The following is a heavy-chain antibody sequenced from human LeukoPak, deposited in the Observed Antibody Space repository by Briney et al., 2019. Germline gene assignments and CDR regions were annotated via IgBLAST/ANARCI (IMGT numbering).Heavy chain of an antibody. J-gene: IGHJ6*03. CDR1: GGSFSGYY. D-gene: IGHD2/OR15-2a*01. CDR2: INHSGST. CDR3: ARTFFSRFMDV. Sequence: SETLSLTCAVYGGSFSGYYWSWIRQPPGKGLEWIGEINHSGSTNYNPSLKSRVTISVDTSKNQFSLKLSSVTAADTAVYYCARTFFSRFMDVWGKGTTVTVSS. V-gene: IGHV4-34*01.